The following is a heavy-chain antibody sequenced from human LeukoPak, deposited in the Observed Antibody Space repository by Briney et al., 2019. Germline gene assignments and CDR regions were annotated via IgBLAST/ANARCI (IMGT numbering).Heavy chain of an antibody. J-gene: IGHJ4*02. CDR2: IHYSGST. CDR3: ARQGGQLWHRLDQ. D-gene: IGHD5-18*01. V-gene: IGHV4-59*08. CDR1: GGSIGSYF. Sequence: PSETLSLTCTVSGGSIGSYFWSWIRPPPGKGLGRIGCIHYSGSTNYNPSIKSRLTMSLNTYKNKSSLKLGSVTAADTAVYYCARQGGQLWHRLDQSGQGSLVTVSS.